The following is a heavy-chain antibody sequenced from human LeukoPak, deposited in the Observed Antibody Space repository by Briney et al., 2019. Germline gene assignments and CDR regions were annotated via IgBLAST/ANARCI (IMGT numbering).Heavy chain of an antibody. V-gene: IGHV1-69*13. CDR3: ARNLLHLGELSWYYFDY. D-gene: IGHD3-16*02. CDR1: GGTFSSYA. CDR2: IIPIFGTA. J-gene: IGHJ4*02. Sequence: SVTVSCKASGGTFSSYAISWVRQAPGQGLEWMGGIIPIFGTANYAQKFQGRVTITADESTSTAYMELSSLRSEDTAVYYCARNLLHLGELSWYYFDYWGQGTLVTVSS.